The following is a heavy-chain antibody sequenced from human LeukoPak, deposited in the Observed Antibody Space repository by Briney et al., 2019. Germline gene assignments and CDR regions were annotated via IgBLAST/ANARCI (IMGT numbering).Heavy chain of an antibody. D-gene: IGHD3-22*01. CDR1: GGTFSSYA. CDR3: ASGGRRYYYDSSGYCAY. V-gene: IGHV1-69*04. Sequence: SVKVSCKASGGTFSSYAISWVRQAPGQGLEWMGRIIPILGIANYAQKFQGRVAITADKSTSTAYMELSSLRSEDTAVYYCASGGRRYYYDSSGYCAYWGQGTLVTVYS. J-gene: IGHJ4*02. CDR2: IIPILGIA.